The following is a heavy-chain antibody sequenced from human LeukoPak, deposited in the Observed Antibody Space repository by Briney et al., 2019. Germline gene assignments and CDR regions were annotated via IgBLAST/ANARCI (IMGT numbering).Heavy chain of an antibody. D-gene: IGHD3-10*01. Sequence: GGSLRLSCAASGFTFRNYNMDWVRQAPGKGLEWVSSINSSSGYIYYADSVKGRFTISRDNAKNSLYLQMNSLRAEDTAVYYCARDATMVPLYYYYYMDVWGKGTTVTVSS. J-gene: IGHJ6*03. V-gene: IGHV3-21*01. CDR1: GFTFRNYN. CDR3: ARDATMVPLYYYYYMDV. CDR2: INSSSGYI.